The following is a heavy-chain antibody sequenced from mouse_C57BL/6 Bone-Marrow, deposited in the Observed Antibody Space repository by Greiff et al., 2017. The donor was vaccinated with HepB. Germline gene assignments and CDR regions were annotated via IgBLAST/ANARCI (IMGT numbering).Heavy chain of an antibody. CDR2: INPSNGGT. CDR1: GYTFTSYW. CDR3: AREGLREDWYFDV. J-gene: IGHJ1*03. V-gene: IGHV1-53*01. D-gene: IGHD2-4*01. Sequence: QVQLQQSGTELVKPGASVKLSCKASGYTFTSYWMHWVKQRPGQGLEWIGNINPSNGGTNYNEKFKSKATLTVDKSSSTAYMQLSSLTSEDSAVYYCAREGLREDWYFDVWGTGTTVTVSS.